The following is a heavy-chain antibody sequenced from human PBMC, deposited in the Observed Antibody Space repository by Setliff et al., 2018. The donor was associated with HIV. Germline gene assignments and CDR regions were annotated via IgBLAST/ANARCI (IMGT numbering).Heavy chain of an antibody. CDR1: GGSFSGYY. D-gene: IGHD3-16*01. J-gene: IGHJ6*03. V-gene: IGHV4-34*01. CDR2: INYSLST. CDR3: ARMGEDYYMDV. Sequence: SETLSLTCAVYGGSFSGYYWSWIRQSPGKGLEWIGEINYSLSTNNNPSLKSRVTISVDRSKNQFSLKLRSVTAADTAVYYCARMGEDYYMDVWGKGTTVTVSS.